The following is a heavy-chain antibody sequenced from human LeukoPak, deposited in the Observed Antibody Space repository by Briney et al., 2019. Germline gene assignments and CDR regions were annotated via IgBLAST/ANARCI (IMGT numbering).Heavy chain of an antibody. CDR1: GGSISSYY. CDR2: IYYSGST. V-gene: IGHV4-59*01. CDR3: ARGGNWANWFDP. J-gene: IGHJ5*02. D-gene: IGHD7-27*01. Sequence: SETLSLTCTVSGGSISSYYWSWIRQPPGKGLEWIGCIYYSGSTNYNPSLKSRVTISVDTSKNQFSLKLSSVTAADTAVYYCARGGNWANWFDPWGQGTLVTVSS.